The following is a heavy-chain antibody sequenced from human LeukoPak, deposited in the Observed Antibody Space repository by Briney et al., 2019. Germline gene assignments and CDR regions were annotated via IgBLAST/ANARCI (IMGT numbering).Heavy chain of an antibody. Sequence: GGPLRLSCEVSGLTFSNYAMHWVRQAPGKGLEWVAVIWSDGSEKFYADSVKGRFTISKDNYKDTLFLQLNSLRVEDTAVYFCVTGYGGNAARDFDCWGQGTLVTVSS. CDR3: VTGYGGNAARDFDC. V-gene: IGHV3-33*01. D-gene: IGHD4-23*01. CDR1: GLTFSNYA. CDR2: IWSDGSEK. J-gene: IGHJ4*02.